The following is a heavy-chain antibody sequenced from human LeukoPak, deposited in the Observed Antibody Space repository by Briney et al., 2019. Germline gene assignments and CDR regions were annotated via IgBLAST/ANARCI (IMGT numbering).Heavy chain of an antibody. D-gene: IGHD6-13*01. CDR2: IYTSGST. Sequence: KPSETLSLTCTVSGGSISSYYWSWIRQPAGKGLEWIGRIYTSGSTNYNPSLKSRVTMSVDTSKNQFSLKLSSVTAADTAVYYCAREYSSSWHMYEGWFDPWGEGTLVTVPS. CDR3: AREYSSSWHMYEGWFDP. J-gene: IGHJ5*02. CDR1: GGSISSYY. V-gene: IGHV4-4*07.